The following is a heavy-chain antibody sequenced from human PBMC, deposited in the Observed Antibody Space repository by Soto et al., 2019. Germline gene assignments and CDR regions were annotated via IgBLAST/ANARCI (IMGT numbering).Heavy chain of an antibody. D-gene: IGHD6-13*01. CDR2: INHSGST. J-gene: IGHJ4*02. Sequence: PSETLSLTCAVYGGSFSGYYWSWIRQPPGKGLEWIGEINHSGSTNYNPSLKSRVTISVDTAKNQFSLKLSSVTAADTAVYYCARGSSSDSSSSYYFDYWGQGTLVTVSS. V-gene: IGHV4-34*01. CDR3: ARGSSSDSSSSYYFDY. CDR1: GGSFSGYY.